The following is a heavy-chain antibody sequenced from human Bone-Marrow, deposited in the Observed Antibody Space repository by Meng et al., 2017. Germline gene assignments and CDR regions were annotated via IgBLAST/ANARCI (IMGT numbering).Heavy chain of an antibody. CDR3: AKTEMATIGYDAFDI. CDR1: GFTVSSNY. Sequence: GGSLRLSCAASGFTVSSNYMSWVRQAPGKGLEWVSVIYSGGSTYYADSVKGRFTISRDNSKNTLYLQINSLRAEDTAVYYCAKTEMATIGYDAFDIWGQGTMVT. CDR2: IYSGGST. V-gene: IGHV3-53*01. J-gene: IGHJ3*02. D-gene: IGHD5-24*01.